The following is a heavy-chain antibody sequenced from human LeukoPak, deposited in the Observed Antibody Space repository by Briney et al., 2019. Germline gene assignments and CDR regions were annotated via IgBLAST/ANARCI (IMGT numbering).Heavy chain of an antibody. CDR1: GYTFTSYD. CDR2: MNPNSGNT. J-gene: IGHJ5*02. CDR3: ARTMVTQYNWFDP. Sequence: ASVKVSCKASGYTFTSYDINWVRQATGQGLEWMGWMNPNSGNTGYAQKLQGRVTMTTDTSTSTAYMELRSLRSDDTAVYYCARTMVTQYNWFDPWGQGTLVTVSS. V-gene: IGHV1-8*01. D-gene: IGHD5-18*01.